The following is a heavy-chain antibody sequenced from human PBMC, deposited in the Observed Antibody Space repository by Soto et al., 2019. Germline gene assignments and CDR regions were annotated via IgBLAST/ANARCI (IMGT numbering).Heavy chain of an antibody. J-gene: IGHJ4*02. V-gene: IGHV6-1*01. CDR2: TYYRSQWFN. Sequence: SQTLSLTCAISGDSVSSNIVTWDWIRQSPSRGLEWLGRTYYRSQWFNDYAVSVKSRMTINADTSKNQFSLQLNYVTPEGTAVDYCARLIGTSWFVGWGQGTPVTSPQ. D-gene: IGHD6-13*01. CDR3: ARLIGTSWFVG. CDR1: GDSVSSNIVT.